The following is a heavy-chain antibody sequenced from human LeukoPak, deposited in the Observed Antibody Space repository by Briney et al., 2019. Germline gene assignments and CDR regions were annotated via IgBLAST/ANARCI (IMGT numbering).Heavy chain of an antibody. CDR1: GYSFTSNY. Sequence: ASVKVSCKASGYSFTSNYIHWVRQAPGQGLEWMGMIYPGDGSTSYAQKFQGRVTVTRDTSTSTVHMELSGLRSEDMAVYYCARDQEAFDYWGQGTLVTVSS. V-gene: IGHV1-46*01. CDR3: ARDQEAFDY. J-gene: IGHJ4*02. CDR2: IYPGDGST.